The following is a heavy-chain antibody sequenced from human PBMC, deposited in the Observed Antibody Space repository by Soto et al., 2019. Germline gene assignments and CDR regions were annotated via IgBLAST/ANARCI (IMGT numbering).Heavy chain of an antibody. Sequence: PSETLSLTCTVSGGSISSGDYYWSWIRQPPGKGLEWIGYIYYSGSTYYNPSLKSRVTISVDTSKNQFSLKLSSVTAADTAVYYCARYYYDSSGYTYYFDYWGQGNLVTVSS. CDR3: ARYYYDSSGYTYYFDY. CDR1: GGSISSGDYY. V-gene: IGHV4-30-4*01. D-gene: IGHD3-22*01. J-gene: IGHJ4*02. CDR2: IYYSGST.